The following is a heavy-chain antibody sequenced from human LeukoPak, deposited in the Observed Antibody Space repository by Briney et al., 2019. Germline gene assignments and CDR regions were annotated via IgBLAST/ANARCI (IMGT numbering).Heavy chain of an antibody. CDR3: AREGYCSGGTCYVDY. J-gene: IGHJ4*02. V-gene: IGHV3-64*02. CDR1: GFTLSNYA. D-gene: IGHD2-15*01. CDR2: ITWNGGST. Sequence: PGGSLRLSCAASGFTLSNYAMHWVRQAPGKGLEYVSAITWNGGSTYYADSVKGRFTISRDNSKNTLYLQMGSLSAEDMAVYYCAREGYCSGGTCYVDYWGQGTLVTVSS.